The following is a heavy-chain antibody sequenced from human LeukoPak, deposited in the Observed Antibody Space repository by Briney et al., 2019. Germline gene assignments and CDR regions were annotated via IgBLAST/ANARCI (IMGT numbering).Heavy chain of an antibody. Sequence: PGGSLRLSCAASGFTFSGSAMHWVRQASGKGLEWVGRIRSKANSYATAYAASVKGRFTISRDDSKNTLYLQMNSLRAEDTAVYYCAKDPRYWNYGDPFDYWGQGTLVTVSS. CDR2: IRSKANSYAT. CDR1: GFTFSGSA. D-gene: IGHD1-7*01. V-gene: IGHV3-73*01. J-gene: IGHJ4*02. CDR3: AKDPRYWNYGDPFDY.